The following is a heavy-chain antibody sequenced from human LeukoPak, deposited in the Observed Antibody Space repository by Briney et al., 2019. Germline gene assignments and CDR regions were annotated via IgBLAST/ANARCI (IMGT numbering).Heavy chain of an antibody. CDR1: GYTFTTYD. Sequence: ASGKLSCKASGYTFTTYDINWVRQATGQGLEWMGWMSPNSGNTGYAQKFQGRVTMTRDTSINTAYMELSSLASEDTAVYFCARGVTAGVDFWGQGTLVTVSS. V-gene: IGHV1-8*01. CDR2: MSPNSGNT. J-gene: IGHJ4*02. CDR3: ARGVTAGVDF. D-gene: IGHD6-25*01.